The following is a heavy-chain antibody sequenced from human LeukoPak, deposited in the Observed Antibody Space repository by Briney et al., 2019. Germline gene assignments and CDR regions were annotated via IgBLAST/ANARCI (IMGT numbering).Heavy chain of an antibody. Sequence: SETLSLTCAVYGGSFSGYYWSWIRQPPGKGLEWIGEINHSGSTNYNPSLKSRVTISVDTSKNQFSLKLSSVTAADTAVYYCAREPTTTSDAFDIWGQGTMVTVSS. CDR3: AREPTTTSDAFDI. V-gene: IGHV4-34*01. CDR2: INHSGST. D-gene: IGHD1-26*01. J-gene: IGHJ3*02. CDR1: GGSFSGYY.